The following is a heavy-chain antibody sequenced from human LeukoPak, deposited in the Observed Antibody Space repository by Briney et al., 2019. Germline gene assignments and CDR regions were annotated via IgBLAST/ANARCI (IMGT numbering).Heavy chain of an antibody. J-gene: IGHJ4*02. Sequence: ASVKVSCKVSGYTLTELSMHWVRQAPGKGLEWMGSLDPEDDEAIYAQKFQGRVTMTEDTSTDTAYMELSSLGSEDTAVYYCATVMAYYYDISGYYYFDYWGQGTLVTVSS. D-gene: IGHD3-22*01. CDR1: GYTLTELS. CDR2: LDPEDDEA. CDR3: ATVMAYYYDISGYYYFDY. V-gene: IGHV1-24*01.